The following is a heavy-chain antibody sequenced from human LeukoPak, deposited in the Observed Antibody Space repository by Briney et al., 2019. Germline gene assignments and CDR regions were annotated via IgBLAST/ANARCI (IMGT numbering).Heavy chain of an antibody. V-gene: IGHV3-48*01. J-gene: IGHJ3*02. CDR3: ARDGSGSYSAI. Sequence: GGSLRLSCAASGFSFSSYSMTWIRQAPGKGLEWVSYVSSSGDTIYHADSVKGRFTISRDNAKNFLYLQMNSLRAEDTAVYYCARDGSGSYSAIWGQGTMVTVSS. CDR1: GFSFSSYS. D-gene: IGHD1-26*01. CDR2: VSSSGDTI.